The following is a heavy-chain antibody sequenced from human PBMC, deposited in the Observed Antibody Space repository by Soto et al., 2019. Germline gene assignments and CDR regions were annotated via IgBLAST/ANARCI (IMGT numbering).Heavy chain of an antibody. CDR1: GFTFSSYW. V-gene: IGHV3-74*01. D-gene: IGHD6-19*01. CDR3: TRAQWLADDVFDI. J-gene: IGHJ3*02. Sequence: GGSLRLSCAASGFTFSSYWMHWVRQAPGKGLVWVSRVKGDGSKRTYADSVKGRFTISRDNTKNTLYLQMNSLRPEDTAVYYCTRAQWLADDVFDIWGHGTMVTV. CDR2: VKGDGSKR.